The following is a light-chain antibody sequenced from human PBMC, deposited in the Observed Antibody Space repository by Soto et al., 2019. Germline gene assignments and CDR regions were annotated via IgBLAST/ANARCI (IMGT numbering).Light chain of an antibody. J-gene: IGKJ1*01. CDR3: QKYNSAHWT. V-gene: IGKV1-27*01. CDR1: QGISHY. CDR2: AAS. Sequence: DIQMTQSPSSLSASVGDRVTITCRASQGISHYLAWYQQKPGKVPKLLIYAASTLQSGVPSRFSGSGSGTDFTLTISSLQPEDVATYYCQKYNSAHWTFGQGTKVEIK.